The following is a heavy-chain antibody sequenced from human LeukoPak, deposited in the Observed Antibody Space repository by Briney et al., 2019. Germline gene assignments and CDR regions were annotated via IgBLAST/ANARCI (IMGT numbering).Heavy chain of an antibody. Sequence: ASVKVSCKASGYTFTSYYMHWVRQAPGQGLEWMGIINPSGGSTSYAQKFQGRVTMTTDTSTSTAYMELRSLRSDDTAVYYCARSPWDSLLVVPVPIDYWGQGTLVTVSS. CDR2: INPSGGST. V-gene: IGHV1-46*01. CDR3: ARSPWDSLLVVPVPIDY. D-gene: IGHD2-2*01. J-gene: IGHJ4*02. CDR1: GYTFTSYY.